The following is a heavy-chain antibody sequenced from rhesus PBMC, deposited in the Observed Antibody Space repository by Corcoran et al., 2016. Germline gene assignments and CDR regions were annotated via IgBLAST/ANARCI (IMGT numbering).Heavy chain of an antibody. V-gene: IGHV4-122*02. J-gene: IGHJ4*01. CDR3: ARDFESRFDY. Sequence: QVQLQESGPGLVKPSETLSLTCAVSGGSISSGYYYWSWIRQPPGKGLEWIGYITYSGSTSYNPSLKSRVIISRDTSKNQFALKLSSVTAADTAVYYCARDFESRFDYWGQGVLVTVSS. CDR2: ITYSGST. CDR1: GGSISSGYYY.